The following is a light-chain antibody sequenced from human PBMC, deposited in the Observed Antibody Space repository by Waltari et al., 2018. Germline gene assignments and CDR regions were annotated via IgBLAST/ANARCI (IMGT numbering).Light chain of an antibody. Sequence: DSVMTQTARSLRVTPGEPASISCRSSQSLFDSDDGNPYLDWYLQKPGQSPHLLIYTLSYRASGVPDRFSVSGSGTDFTLEITRVEAEDVGIYYCMQRIEFQYTFGQGTKLEIK. V-gene: IGKV2-40*01. CDR2: TLS. CDR1: QSLFDSDDGNPY. CDR3: MQRIEFQYT. J-gene: IGKJ2*01.